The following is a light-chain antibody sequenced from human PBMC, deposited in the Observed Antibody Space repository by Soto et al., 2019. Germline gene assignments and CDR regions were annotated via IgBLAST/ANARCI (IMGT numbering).Light chain of an antibody. CDR3: QQYGSSGT. Sequence: EIVLTQSPGPLSLSPGERATLSCRASQSVSNNYLAWYQQKPGQAPRLLIYGASNRATGIPDGFSGSGSGTDFTLTISRLEPEDFAVYYCQQYGSSGTLGQGTKVDIK. J-gene: IGKJ1*01. CDR1: QSVSNNY. CDR2: GAS. V-gene: IGKV3-20*01.